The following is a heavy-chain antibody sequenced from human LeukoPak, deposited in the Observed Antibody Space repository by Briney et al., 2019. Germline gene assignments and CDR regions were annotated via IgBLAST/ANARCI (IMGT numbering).Heavy chain of an antibody. J-gene: IGHJ4*02. CDR3: AKEKLPSGYSFLTDY. V-gene: IGHV3-30*18. CDR1: GFTFNSYG. D-gene: IGHD5-18*01. Sequence: PGRSLRPSCAASGFTFNSYGMHWVRQAPGKGLEWVAVISYDGPNKYYADSVKGRFTISRDDSKSTLYLQMNSLRPEDTAVYYCAKEKLPSGYSFLTDYWGQGTLVTVPS. CDR2: ISYDGPNK.